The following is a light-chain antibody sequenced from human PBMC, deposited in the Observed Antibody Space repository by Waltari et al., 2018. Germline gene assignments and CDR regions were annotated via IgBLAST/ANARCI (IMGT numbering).Light chain of an antibody. CDR3: MQALQTPLT. V-gene: IGKV2-29*02. CDR1: ESLLPINGNTY. Sequence: DIVMTQTPLSLPVTPGEPASISCRSSESLLPINGNTYLFWYLQNPGQPPRLLIYRVSNRFSGVPDRFSGSGSGTDFTMKISRVEAEDVVVYYCMQALQTPLTFGGGTKVEIK. J-gene: IGKJ4*01. CDR2: RVS.